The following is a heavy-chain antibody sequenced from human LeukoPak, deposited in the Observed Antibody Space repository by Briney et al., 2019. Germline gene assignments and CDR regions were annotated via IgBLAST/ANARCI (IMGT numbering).Heavy chain of an antibody. J-gene: IGHJ4*02. CDR2: IYYSGST. D-gene: IGHD3-22*01. CDR3: ARVVVMRGRWIDY. CDR1: DGSMRNGVYY. Sequence: SETLFNPWTVSDGSMRNGVYYGGWIRLPTRKGLEWIGYIYYSGSTYYNPSLKSRVTISVGTSKNQFSLKLSSVTAADTAVYCCARVVVMRGRWIDYWGQGTLVTVSS. V-gene: IGHV4-30-4*01.